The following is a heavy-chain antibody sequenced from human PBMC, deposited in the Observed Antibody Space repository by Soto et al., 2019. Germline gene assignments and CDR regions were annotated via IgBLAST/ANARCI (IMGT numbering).Heavy chain of an antibody. V-gene: IGHV3-13*04. CDR1: GFTFSSYY. CDR2: IGTAGDT. D-gene: IGHD3-22*01. Sequence: GGSLRLSCAASGFTFSSYYMHWVRQATGKGLEWVSAIGTAGDTYYPGSVKGRFTISRENAKNSLYLQMNSLRAGDTAVYYCARDYYKYYDSSGYYRSPAYWGQGTLVTVSS. CDR3: ARDYYKYYDSSGYYRSPAY. J-gene: IGHJ4*02.